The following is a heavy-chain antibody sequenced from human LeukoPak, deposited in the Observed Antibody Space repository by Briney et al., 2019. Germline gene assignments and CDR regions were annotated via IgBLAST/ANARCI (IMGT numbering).Heavy chain of an antibody. J-gene: IGHJ4*02. CDR1: GITVSTNY. CDR2: ITSAGNT. D-gene: IGHD2-2*01. V-gene: IGHV3-53*01. Sequence: GGSLRLSCAASGITVSTNYMSWVRQAPGKGLEWVSAITSAGNTYYADSVKGRFTISRDSSKNTLYLQMNSLRSEDTAVYYCAKGGGPYHLPTDYWGQGTLVTVSS. CDR3: AKGGGPYHLPTDY.